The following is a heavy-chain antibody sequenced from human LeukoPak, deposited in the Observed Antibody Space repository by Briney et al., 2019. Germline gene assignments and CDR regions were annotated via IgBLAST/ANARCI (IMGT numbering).Heavy chain of an antibody. V-gene: IGHV1-8*01. CDR3: ARDYYDSRGGDY. J-gene: IGHJ4*02. D-gene: IGHD3-22*01. Sequence: ASVKVSCKASGYTFTSYDITWVRQATGQGLEWMAWMNPSSGNTGYAQKFQDRVTMTRDTSTSTVYMELSSLRSEDTAVYYCARDYYDSRGGDYWGQGTLVTVSS. CDR2: MNPSSGNT. CDR1: GYTFTSYD.